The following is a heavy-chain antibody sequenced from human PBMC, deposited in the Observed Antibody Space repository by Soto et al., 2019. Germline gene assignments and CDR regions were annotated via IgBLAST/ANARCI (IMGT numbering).Heavy chain of an antibody. D-gene: IGHD3-10*01. CDR1: GGSVRSSLYY. V-gene: IGHV4-61*01. J-gene: IGHJ4*02. CDR2: IYYSGSS. Sequence: PSETLSLTCTVSGGSVRSSLYYWSWIRQPPGKGLEWIGFIYYSGSSNYNPSLKSRISISLDTSKNQFSLRMASVTAADTAVYFCARDRRDYNAWGAKGIFDFWGPGTQGTVSS. CDR3: ARDRRDYNAWGAKGIFDF.